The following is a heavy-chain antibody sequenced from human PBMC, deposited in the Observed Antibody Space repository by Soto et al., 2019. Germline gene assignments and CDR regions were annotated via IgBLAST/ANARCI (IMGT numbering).Heavy chain of an antibody. CDR3: AGRNGYYSGIDY. CDR1: GGSFSGYY. J-gene: IGHJ4*02. Sequence: QVQLQQWGAGLLKPSETLSLTCVVYGGSFSGYYWSWIRQPPGKGLEWFGEVNHSGGIDYNPSLKSRVTLSVDTAKNQFSLTLSSVTAADTAVYYCAGRNGYYSGIDYWGQGTLVTVSS. V-gene: IGHV4-34*02. D-gene: IGHD3-22*01. CDR2: VNHSGGI.